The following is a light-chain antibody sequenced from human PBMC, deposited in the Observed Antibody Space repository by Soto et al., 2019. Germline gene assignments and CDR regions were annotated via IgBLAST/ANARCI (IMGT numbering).Light chain of an antibody. CDR3: GSYTGSNTYF. J-gene: IGLJ1*01. CDR1: SSDVGGYNY. Sequence: QSALTQPASVSGSPGQSITISCTGSSSDVGGYNYVSWYQHHPGKAPKLMIYEVTNRPSGVSIRFSGSKSGNTASLTISGLQAEDEADYYCGSYTGSNTYFFGTGTKLNVL. V-gene: IGLV2-14*01. CDR2: EVT.